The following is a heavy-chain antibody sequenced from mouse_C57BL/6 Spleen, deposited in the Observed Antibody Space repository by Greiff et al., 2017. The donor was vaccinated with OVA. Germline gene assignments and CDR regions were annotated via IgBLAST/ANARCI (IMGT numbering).Heavy chain of an antibody. V-gene: IGHV1-19*01. Sequence: EVQLQQSGPVLVKPGASVKMSCKASGYTFTDYYMNWVKQSHGKSLEWIGVINPYNGGTSYNQKFKGKATLTVDKSSSTAYMELNSLTSEDSAVYYCARRHGNYVENAMDYWGQGTSVTVSS. CDR3: ARRHGNYVENAMDY. CDR2: INPYNGGT. CDR1: GYTFTDYY. D-gene: IGHD2-1*01. J-gene: IGHJ4*01.